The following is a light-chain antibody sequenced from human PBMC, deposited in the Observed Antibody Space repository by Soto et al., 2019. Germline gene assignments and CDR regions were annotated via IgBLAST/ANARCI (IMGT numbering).Light chain of an antibody. Sequence: EIVLTQSPGPLSLSPGERATLSCRASQSVSSSYLAWYQQKPGQAPRLLIYGASSRATGIPDRFSGSGSGTDFTLTISRREPEDLAVYYCHQYDSSPLTFGGGTKVEIK. CDR1: QSVSSSY. V-gene: IGKV3-20*01. J-gene: IGKJ4*01. CDR3: HQYDSSPLT. CDR2: GAS.